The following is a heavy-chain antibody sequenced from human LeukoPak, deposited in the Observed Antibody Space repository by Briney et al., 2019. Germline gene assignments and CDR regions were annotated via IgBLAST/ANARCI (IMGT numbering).Heavy chain of an antibody. J-gene: IGHJ4*02. Sequence: ASVKVSCKVSGYTLTELSMHWVRQAPGKGLEWMGGFDPEDGETIYAQKFQGRVTMTEDTSTDTAYMELSSLRSEDTAVYFCARRYCSGGSCAPSDYWGQGTLVTVSS. CDR1: GYTLTELS. D-gene: IGHD2-15*01. V-gene: IGHV1-24*01. CDR2: FDPEDGET. CDR3: ARRYCSGGSCAPSDY.